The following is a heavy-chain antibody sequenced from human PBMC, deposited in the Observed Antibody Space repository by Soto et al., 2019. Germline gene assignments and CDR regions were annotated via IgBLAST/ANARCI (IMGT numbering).Heavy chain of an antibody. D-gene: IGHD5-12*01. V-gene: IGHV4-30-4*01. CDR3: ARVRRVATTGMGMDV. Sequence: QVQLQESGPGLVKPSQTLSLTCAVSGGSISSGDYYWSWIRQPPGQGLEWIGYIYYSGSTYYNPSLRSRVTMSVDKSQNQFSLNLNSVTAADTAVFYCARVRRVATTGMGMDVWGQGTTVTVSS. J-gene: IGHJ6*02. CDR2: IYYSGST. CDR1: GGSISSGDYY.